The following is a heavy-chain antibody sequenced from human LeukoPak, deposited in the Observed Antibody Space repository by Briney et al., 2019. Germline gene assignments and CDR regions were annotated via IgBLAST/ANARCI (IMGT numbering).Heavy chain of an antibody. D-gene: IGHD2-2*01. CDR3: ARGTVLVPAADFDY. V-gene: IGHV3-7*01. Sequence: GGSLRLSCAASGFTFSNYWMSWVRQAPGKGLEWVANIKQDGSEKYYVGSVKGRFTTSRDNAKNSLYLQMNSLRAEDTAVYYGARGTVLVPAADFDYWGQGTLVTVSS. CDR2: IKQDGSEK. CDR1: GFTFSNYW. J-gene: IGHJ4*02.